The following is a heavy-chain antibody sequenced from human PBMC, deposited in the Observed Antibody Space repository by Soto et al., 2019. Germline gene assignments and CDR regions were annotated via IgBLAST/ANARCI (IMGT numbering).Heavy chain of an antibody. J-gene: IGHJ6*02. Sequence: RGESLKISCKGSGYSFTSYWIGWVRQMPGKGLEWMGIIYPGDSDTRYSPSFQGQVTISADKSISTAYVQWSSLKASDTAMYYCARAGRGIIPAANTPLAYYYYGMDVWGQGTTVTVSS. CDR2: IYPGDSDT. V-gene: IGHV5-51*01. CDR1: GYSFTSYW. CDR3: ARAGRGIIPAANTPLAYYYYGMDV. D-gene: IGHD2-2*01.